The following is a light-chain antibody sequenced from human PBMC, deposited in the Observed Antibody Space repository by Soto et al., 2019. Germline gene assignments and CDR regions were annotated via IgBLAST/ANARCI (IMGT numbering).Light chain of an antibody. V-gene: IGKV3-11*01. CDR3: QQRSNWLRPIP. Sequence: EIGLTQSPATLSLSPGERATLSCRASQSVSSYLAWYQQKPGQAPRLLIYDASNRATGIPARFSGSGSGTDFTLTISSLEPEDFAVYFCQQRSNWLRPIPVGQGTRLEIK. CDR1: QSVSSY. J-gene: IGKJ5*01. CDR2: DAS.